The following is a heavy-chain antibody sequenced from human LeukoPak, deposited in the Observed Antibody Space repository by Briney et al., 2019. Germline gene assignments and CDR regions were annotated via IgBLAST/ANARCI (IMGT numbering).Heavy chain of an antibody. CDR2: IYYSGST. CDR1: GGSISSYY. V-gene: IGHV4-59*01. D-gene: IGHD3-10*01. Sequence: SETLSLTCTVSGGSISSYYWSWIRQPPGKGLEWIGYIYYSGSTNYNPSLKSRVTISVDTSKNQFSLKLSSVTAADTAVYYCARGRSSMVRGVDDAFDIWGQGTMVTVSS. J-gene: IGHJ3*02. CDR3: ARGRSSMVRGVDDAFDI.